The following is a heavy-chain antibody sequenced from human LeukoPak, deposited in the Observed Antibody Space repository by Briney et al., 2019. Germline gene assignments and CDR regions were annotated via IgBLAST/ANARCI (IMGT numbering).Heavy chain of an antibody. CDR3: ARESSSWNNFDY. Sequence: PSETLSLTCAVYGGSFSDDYWSWIRQPPGKGLEWIGEINHGGSTNYNPSLKGRVTISIDTSKNRFSLNLNSVTAADTAIYYCARESSSWNNFDYWGQGSLVTVSS. D-gene: IGHD6-13*01. CDR1: GGSFSDDY. CDR2: INHGGST. J-gene: IGHJ4*02. V-gene: IGHV4-34*01.